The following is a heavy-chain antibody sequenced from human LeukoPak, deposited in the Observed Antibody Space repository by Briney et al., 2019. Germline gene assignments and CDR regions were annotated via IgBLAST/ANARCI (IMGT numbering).Heavy chain of an antibody. CDR2: ISSSGYGI. J-gene: IGHJ4*02. D-gene: IGHD3-22*01. Sequence: GGSLRLSCAASGFTFSGYEMNWVRQAPGEGLEWVSYISSSGYGIYYADSEKGRFTISRDNAKNSLYLQMNTLRAEDTAVYYCARDRPYDSIGDPIDYWGQGTLVTVSS. V-gene: IGHV3-48*03. CDR3: ARDRPYDSIGDPIDY. CDR1: GFTFSGYE.